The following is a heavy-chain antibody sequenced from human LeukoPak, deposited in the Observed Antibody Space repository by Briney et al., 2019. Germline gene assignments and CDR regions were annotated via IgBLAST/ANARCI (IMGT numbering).Heavy chain of an antibody. D-gene: IGHD4-17*01. Sequence: PGGSLRLSCAASGFTFSTYWMGWVRQAPGKGLEWVANINQDGSQKYYVDSVKGRFIVSRDNAKNSLYLQMNSLRVEDTAVYYCAKHGDYVFDYWGQGTLVTVSS. V-gene: IGHV3-7*01. CDR1: GFTFSTYW. J-gene: IGHJ4*02. CDR3: AKHGDYVFDY. CDR2: INQDGSQK.